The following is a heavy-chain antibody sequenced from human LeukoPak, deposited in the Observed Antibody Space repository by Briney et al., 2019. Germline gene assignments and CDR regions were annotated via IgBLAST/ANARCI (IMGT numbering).Heavy chain of an antibody. CDR3: ARVGADGSGFLFDY. D-gene: IGHD3-10*01. CDR1: GGSFSGYY. Sequence: PSETLSLTCAVYGGSFSGYYWSWIRQPPGKGLEWIGEINHSGSTNYNPSLKSRVTISVDTSKNQFSLKLSSVTAADTAVYYCARVGADGSGFLFDYWGQGTLVTVSS. CDR2: INHSGST. V-gene: IGHV4-34*01. J-gene: IGHJ4*02.